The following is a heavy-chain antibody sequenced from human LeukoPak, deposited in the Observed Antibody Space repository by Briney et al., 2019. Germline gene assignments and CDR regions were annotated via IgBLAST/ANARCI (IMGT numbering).Heavy chain of an antibody. Sequence: PGGSLRLSCAASGFTVSSNYMSWVRQAPGKGLEWVSVIYSGGSTYYADSVKGRFTISRDNSKNTLYLQMNSLRVEDTAVYYCASGYSNSWYSADFDYWGQGTLVTVSS. J-gene: IGHJ4*02. CDR3: ASGYSNSWYSADFDY. CDR1: GFTVSSNY. D-gene: IGHD6-13*01. V-gene: IGHV3-66*01. CDR2: IYSGGST.